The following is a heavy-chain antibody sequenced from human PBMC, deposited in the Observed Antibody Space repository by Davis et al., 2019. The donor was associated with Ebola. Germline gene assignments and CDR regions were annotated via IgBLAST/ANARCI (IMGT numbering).Heavy chain of an antibody. CDR1: GFTFSSYG. CDR3: VRGRPITMIVVEYAFDI. V-gene: IGHV3-23*01. D-gene: IGHD3-22*01. CDR2: ISGSGGST. Sequence: GGSLRLSCAASGFTFSSYGMHWVRQAPGKGLEWVSAISGSGGSTYYADSVKGRFTISRDNSKNTLYLQMNSLRAEDTAVYYCVRGRPITMIVVEYAFDIWGQGTMVTVSS. J-gene: IGHJ3*02.